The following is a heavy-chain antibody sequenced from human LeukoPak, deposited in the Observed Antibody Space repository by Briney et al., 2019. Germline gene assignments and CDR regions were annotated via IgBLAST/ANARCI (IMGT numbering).Heavy chain of an antibody. D-gene: IGHD2-2*01. J-gene: IGHJ4*02. CDR3: ARDLGCSRTSCYYASDY. Sequence: ASVKVSCTASVYTFTDSYIHWVRQAPVQRLEWMGGINTDSGGTNYAQKFQGRVTVSRDTSISTAYMELSRLRSDATAVYYCARDLGCSRTSCYYASDYWGQGTLLTVSS. V-gene: IGHV1-2*02. CDR1: VYTFTDSY. CDR2: INTDSGGT.